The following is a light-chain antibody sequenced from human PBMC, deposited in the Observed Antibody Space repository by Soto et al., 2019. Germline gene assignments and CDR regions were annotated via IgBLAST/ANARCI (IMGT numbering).Light chain of an antibody. V-gene: IGKV1-5*01. CDR3: QHDNSYSQT. J-gene: IGKJ1*01. CDR2: GAS. Sequence: DIPMTQSPPTLSASVGDRVTITCRARQSIRHYLAWYQQMPGKAPKLLIYGASSLQSGVPSRFIGSGSWTEFTLTISSLQPDDIGTYFCQHDNSYSQTFGQGTKVEIK. CDR1: QSIRHY.